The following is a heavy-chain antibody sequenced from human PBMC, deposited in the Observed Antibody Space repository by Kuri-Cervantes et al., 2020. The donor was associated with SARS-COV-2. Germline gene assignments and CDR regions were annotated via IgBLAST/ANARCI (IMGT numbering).Heavy chain of an antibody. CDR2: MNPNSGNT. CDR3: ARDERYDSSGYYPFDY. Sequence: ASVKVSCKASGYTFTSYDIYWVRQATGQGLEWMGWMNPNSGNTGYAQKFQGRVTMTRNTSISTAYMELSSLRSDDTAVYYCARDERYDSSGYYPFDYWGQGTLVTVSS. CDR1: GYTFTSYD. D-gene: IGHD3-22*01. J-gene: IGHJ4*02. V-gene: IGHV1-8*02.